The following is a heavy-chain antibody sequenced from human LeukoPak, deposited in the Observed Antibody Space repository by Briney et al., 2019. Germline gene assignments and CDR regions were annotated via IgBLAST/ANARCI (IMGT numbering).Heavy chain of an antibody. V-gene: IGHV3-21*01. Sequence: SVKGRFTISRYNAKNSLYLQMNSLRAEDTAVYYCARRSPNYYFDYWGQGTPVTVSS. J-gene: IGHJ4*02. CDR3: ARRSPNYYFDY.